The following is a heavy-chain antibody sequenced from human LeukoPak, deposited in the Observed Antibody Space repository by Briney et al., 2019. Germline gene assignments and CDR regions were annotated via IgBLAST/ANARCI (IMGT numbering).Heavy chain of an antibody. V-gene: IGHV3-23*01. CDR1: GFTFSSYA. CDR2: ISGSGGTT. D-gene: IGHD3-10*01. Sequence: GGSLRLSCVASGFTFSSYAMSCVRQAPGKGLEWVSTISGSGGTTFYADSVKGRFTISRDNSKNTLYLQMDSLRAEDTAVYYCAAHYGSTSFSTYDYWGQGALVTVSS. CDR3: AAHYGSTSFSTYDY. J-gene: IGHJ4*02.